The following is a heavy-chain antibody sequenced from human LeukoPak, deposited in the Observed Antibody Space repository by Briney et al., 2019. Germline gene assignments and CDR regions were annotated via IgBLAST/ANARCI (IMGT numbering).Heavy chain of an antibody. D-gene: IGHD4-17*01. J-gene: IGHJ4*02. CDR2: INPNSGGT. CDR1: GYTFTGYY. Sequence: GASVKVSCKASGYTFTGYYMHWVRQAPGQGLEWMGWINPNSGGTNYAQKFQGRVTMTRDTSISTAYMELSRLRSDDTAAYYCARDRKGSTVTRDWGQGTLVTVSS. CDR3: ARDRKGSTVTRD. V-gene: IGHV1-2*02.